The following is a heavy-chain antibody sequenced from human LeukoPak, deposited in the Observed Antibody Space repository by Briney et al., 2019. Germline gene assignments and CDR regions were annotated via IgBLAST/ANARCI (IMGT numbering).Heavy chain of an antibody. CDR2: ISSSGSTI. D-gene: IGHD2-2*01. Sequence: GGSLRLSCAASGFTFSSYEMNWVRQDPGKGLEWVSYISSSGSTIYYADSVKGRFTISRDNAKNSLYLQMNSLRAEDTAVYYCARSYCSSTSCYPQDYGMDVWGKGTTVTVSS. CDR1: GFTFSSYE. J-gene: IGHJ6*04. V-gene: IGHV3-48*03. CDR3: ARSYCSSTSCYPQDYGMDV.